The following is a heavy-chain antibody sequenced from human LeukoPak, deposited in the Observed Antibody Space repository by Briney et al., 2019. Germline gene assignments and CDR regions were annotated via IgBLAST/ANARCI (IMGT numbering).Heavy chain of an antibody. Sequence: PGRSLRLSCVASGFTFSHYTMHWVRQALGKGLEWVAVILYDGSNKNYADSVKGRFTISRDDSKNTLYLQMNSLRAEDTAMYYCARDGLTGKTDGTLDSWGQGTLVTVSS. CDR2: ILYDGSNK. D-gene: IGHD1-20*01. J-gene: IGHJ4*02. CDR1: GFTFSHYT. V-gene: IGHV3-30-3*01. CDR3: ARDGLTGKTDGTLDS.